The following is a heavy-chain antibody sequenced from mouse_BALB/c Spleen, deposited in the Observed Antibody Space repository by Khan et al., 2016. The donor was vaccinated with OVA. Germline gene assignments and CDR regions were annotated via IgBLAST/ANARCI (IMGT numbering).Heavy chain of an antibody. CDR2: IFPGTGTT. CDR3: ARGYFGNYEFAY. J-gene: IGHJ3*01. D-gene: IGHD2-1*01. CDR1: GYTFTSYW. V-gene: IGHV1S132*01. Sequence: QVQLKQSGAELVKPGASVKLSCKTSGYTFTSYWTQWVKQRPGQGLGWIGQIFPGTGTTYYNENFKGKATLTVDTSSNTAYMQFSSLTSEDSAVYFCARGYFGNYEFAYWGQGTLVTVSP.